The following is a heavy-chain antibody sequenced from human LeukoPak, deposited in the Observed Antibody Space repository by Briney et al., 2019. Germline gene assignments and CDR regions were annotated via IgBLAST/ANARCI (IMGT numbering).Heavy chain of an antibody. CDR1: GFTFSNYA. Sequence: PGGSLRLSCAASGFTFSNYAMSWVRQAPGKGLEWVSAISGSGATTFYADSVKGRFTISRDNSKNTLYLQVNSLRAEDTALYYCARVSSSWYFWYFDLWGRGTLVTVSS. CDR2: ISGSGATT. D-gene: IGHD6-13*01. CDR3: ARVSSSWYFWYFDL. V-gene: IGHV3-23*01. J-gene: IGHJ2*01.